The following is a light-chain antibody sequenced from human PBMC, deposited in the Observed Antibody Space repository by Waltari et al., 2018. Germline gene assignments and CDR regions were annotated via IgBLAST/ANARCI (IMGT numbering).Light chain of an antibody. CDR1: SGNIATNH. CDR3: QSFDSSHVV. Sequence: FMLTQPHPVSESPGKTVTLSCPRSSGNIATNHVQWHQQRPGRAPTKVIYEANQRPSGVPDRFSGSIDSSSNSASLIISGLKAEDEADYYCQSFDSSHVVFGGGTKLTVL. CDR2: EAN. V-gene: IGLV6-57*03. J-gene: IGLJ2*01.